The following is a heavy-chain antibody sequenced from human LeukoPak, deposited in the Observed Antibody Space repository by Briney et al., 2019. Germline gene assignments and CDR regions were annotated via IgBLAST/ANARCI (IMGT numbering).Heavy chain of an antibody. Sequence: PGGSLRLSCAASGFTFSSYAMSCVRQAPGKGLEWVSAISGSGGSTYYADSVKGRFTISRDNSKNTLYLQMNSLRAEDTAVYYCAKAVDIVVVPAANYFDYWGQGTLVTVSS. D-gene: IGHD2-2*01. V-gene: IGHV3-23*01. CDR1: GFTFSSYA. CDR2: ISGSGGST. J-gene: IGHJ4*02. CDR3: AKAVDIVVVPAANYFDY.